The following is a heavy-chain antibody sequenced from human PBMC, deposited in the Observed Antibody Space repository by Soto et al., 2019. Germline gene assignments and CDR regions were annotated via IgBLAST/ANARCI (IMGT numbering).Heavy chain of an antibody. CDR3: ARHPGYYDVLTGYSTYYFDS. CDR1: GGSISSYY. Sequence: SETLSLTCTVSGGSISSYYWSWIRQPPGKGLEWIGYIYYSGSTDYNPSFKSRVTISVDTSKNQFSLRLSSVTAADTAVYYCARHPGYYDVLTGYSTYYFDSWGQGALVTVSS. J-gene: IGHJ4*02. D-gene: IGHD3-9*01. V-gene: IGHV4-59*08. CDR2: IYYSGST.